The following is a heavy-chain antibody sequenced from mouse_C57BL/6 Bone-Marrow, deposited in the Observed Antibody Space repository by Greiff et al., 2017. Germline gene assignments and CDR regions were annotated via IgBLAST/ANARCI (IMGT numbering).Heavy chain of an antibody. CDR2: IYPGSGNT. CDR1: GYTFTDYY. D-gene: IGHD1-1*01. Sequence: QVQLQQSGAELVRPGASVKLSCKASGYTFTDYYINWVKQRPGQGLEWIARIYPGSGNTYYNEKFKGKATLTAEKSSSTAYMQLSSLTSEDSAVYVCEKGDYGSVAMDYWGQGTSVTVSS. J-gene: IGHJ4*01. V-gene: IGHV1-76*01. CDR3: EKGDYGSVAMDY.